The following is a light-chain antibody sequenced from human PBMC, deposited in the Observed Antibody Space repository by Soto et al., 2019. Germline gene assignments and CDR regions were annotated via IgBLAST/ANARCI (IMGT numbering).Light chain of an antibody. V-gene: IGLV1-47*02. J-gene: IGLJ2*01. CDR2: SND. Sequence: QSVLTQAPSASGTPGQRVTISCSASSANIGSNYIYWYQHLPGTAPKLLIYSNDQRPSGVPDRFSGSRSGTSASLAISGLRSEDEADYYCAAWDDSLSGHMLFGGGTKLTVL. CDR1: SANIGSNY. CDR3: AAWDDSLSGHML.